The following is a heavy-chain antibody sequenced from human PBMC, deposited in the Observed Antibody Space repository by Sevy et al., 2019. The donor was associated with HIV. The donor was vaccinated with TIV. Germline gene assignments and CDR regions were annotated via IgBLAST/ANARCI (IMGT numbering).Heavy chain of an antibody. Sequence: KQSQTLSLTCAISGDSVSSNSAAWNWIRQSPSRGLEWLGRTYYRSKWYNDYAVSVKSRITINPDTSKNQFSLQLNSVTPEDTXVYYCARLHDVYGPGSYYPAPGGTGAHYYYYGMHVWGQGTTVTVSS. CDR2: TYYRSKWYN. CDR1: GDSVSSNSAA. CDR3: ARLHDVYGPGSYYPAPGGTGAHYYYYGMHV. D-gene: IGHD3-10*01. V-gene: IGHV6-1*01. J-gene: IGHJ6*02.